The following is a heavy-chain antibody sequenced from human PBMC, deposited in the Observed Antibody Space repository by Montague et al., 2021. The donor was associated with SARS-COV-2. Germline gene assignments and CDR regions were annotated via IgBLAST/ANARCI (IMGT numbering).Heavy chain of an antibody. D-gene: IGHD6-13*01. V-gene: IGHV4-59*01. Sequence: SETLSLTCTVSGDSMNNYYWSWIRQPPGKGLEWIGYINYSGSTHYNPSLQSRVTLSKDTSKNQFSLRLTSVTAADTAMYFCARAPIYRSSWYAYFDYWGQGPLATVSS. CDR1: GDSMNNYY. CDR2: INYSGST. CDR3: ARAPIYRSSWYAYFDY. J-gene: IGHJ4*02.